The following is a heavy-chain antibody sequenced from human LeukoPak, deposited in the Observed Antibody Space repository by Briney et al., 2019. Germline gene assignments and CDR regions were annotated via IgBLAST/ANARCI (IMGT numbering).Heavy chain of an antibody. CDR3: ARGQTGGYFQH. J-gene: IGHJ1*01. CDR2: ISAYNGNT. D-gene: IGHD3-10*01. V-gene: IGHV1-18*01. CDR1: GYTFTSYG. Sequence: ASVKVSCKASGYTFTSYGISWVRQAPGQGLEWMGWISAYNGNTNYAQKLQGRVTMTRDTSISTAYMELSRLRSDDTAVYYCARGQTGGYFQHWGQGTLVTVSS.